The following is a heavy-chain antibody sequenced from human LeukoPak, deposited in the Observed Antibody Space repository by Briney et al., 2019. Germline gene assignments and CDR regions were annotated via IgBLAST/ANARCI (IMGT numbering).Heavy chain of an antibody. CDR1: GGSISSYY. CDR2: IYYSGST. CDR3: AREGGYYDSSGYPT. D-gene: IGHD3-22*01. Sequence: SETLSLTCTVSGGSISSYYWSWIRQPPGKGLEWIGYIYYSGSTNYNPSLKSRVTISVDTSKNQVSLKLSSVTAADTAVYYCAREGGYYDSSGYPTWGQGTLVTVSS. V-gene: IGHV4-59*01. J-gene: IGHJ5*02.